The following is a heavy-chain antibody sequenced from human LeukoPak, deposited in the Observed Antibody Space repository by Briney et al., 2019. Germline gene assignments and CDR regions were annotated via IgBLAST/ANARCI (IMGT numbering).Heavy chain of an antibody. D-gene: IGHD6-13*01. CDR2: IKQDGSEK. CDR3: AREQQLVRVYYYYYVDV. J-gene: IGHJ6*03. CDR1: GFTFSSYW. V-gene: IGHV3-7*01. Sequence: PGGSLRLSCAASGFTFSSYWMSWVRQAPGKGLEWVANIKQDGSEKYYVDSVKGRFTISRDNAKNSLYLQMNSLRAEDTAVYYCAREQQLVRVYYYYYVDVWGKGTTVTVSS.